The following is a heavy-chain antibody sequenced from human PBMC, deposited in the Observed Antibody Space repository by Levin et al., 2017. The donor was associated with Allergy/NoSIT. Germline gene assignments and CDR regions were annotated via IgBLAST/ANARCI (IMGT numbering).Heavy chain of an antibody. Sequence: GGSLRLSCAASGFTFDDYAMHWVRHAPGKGLEWVSGISWNRGSIGYADSVKGRFTLSRDTATNSLSLQMNSLRPEDTAVYYCARDNIGLPDAFDSWGQGTMVSVSS. D-gene: IGHD3-10*01. CDR3: ARDNIGLPDAFDS. V-gene: IGHV3-9*01. CDR1: GFTFDDYA. J-gene: IGHJ3*02. CDR2: ISWNRGSI.